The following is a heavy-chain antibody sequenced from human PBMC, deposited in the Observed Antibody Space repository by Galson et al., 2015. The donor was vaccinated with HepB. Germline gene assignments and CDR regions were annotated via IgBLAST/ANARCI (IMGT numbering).Heavy chain of an antibody. D-gene: IGHD3-3*01. V-gene: IGHV1-8*01. Sequence: QSGAEVKKPGESLKISCKASGYTFTSYDINWVRQATGQGLEWMGWMNPNSGNTGYAQKFQGRVTMTRNTSISTAYMELSSLRSEDTAVYYCARSSPFGGYDFWSGYWGSWAHGGHDYWGQGTLVTVSS. CDR2: MNPNSGNT. CDR3: ARSSPFGGYDFWSGYWGSWAHGGHDY. J-gene: IGHJ4*02. CDR1: GYTFTSYD.